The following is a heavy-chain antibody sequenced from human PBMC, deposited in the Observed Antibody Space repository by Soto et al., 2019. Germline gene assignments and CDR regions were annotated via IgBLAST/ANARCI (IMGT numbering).Heavy chain of an antibody. J-gene: IGHJ4*02. CDR2: IYYGGSI. CDR1: GGSISSGY. Sequence: SETLSLTCSVSGGSISSGYWTWIRQPPGKGLEWIGYIYYGGSINYNPSLKSRVIISVDTAKNQFYLKLSSVTAADTAIYYCAREYNYDSSGIGFDSWGQGTLVTAPQ. D-gene: IGHD3-22*01. V-gene: IGHV4-59*01. CDR3: AREYNYDSSGIGFDS.